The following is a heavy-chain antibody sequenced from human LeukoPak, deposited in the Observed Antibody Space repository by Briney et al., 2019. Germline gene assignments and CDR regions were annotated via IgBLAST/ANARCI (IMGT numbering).Heavy chain of an antibody. J-gene: IGHJ3*02. D-gene: IGHD6-19*01. CDR2: IIPIFGTA. V-gene: IGHV1-69*05. CDR1: GGTFSSYA. CDR3: ARDRIAVAGTYDAFDI. Sequence: SVKVSCKASGGTFSSYAISWVRQAPGQGLEWMGGIIPIFGTANYAQKLQGRVTMTTDTSTSTAYMELRSLRSDDTAVYYCARDRIAVAGTYDAFDIWGQGTMVTVSS.